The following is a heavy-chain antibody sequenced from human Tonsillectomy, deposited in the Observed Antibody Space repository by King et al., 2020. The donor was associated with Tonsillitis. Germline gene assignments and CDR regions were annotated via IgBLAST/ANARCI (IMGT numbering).Heavy chain of an antibody. CDR3: ARDGGLRSGAFDI. CDR1: GFTFSTYA. Sequence: VQLVESGGGVVQPGRSLRLSCAASGFTFSTYAMHWVRQAPGKGLEWVAVISYDGSNKYYADSVKGLFTISRDNSKNTLYLQMNSLRAEDTAVYYCARDGGLRSGAFDIWGQGTMVTVSS. J-gene: IGHJ3*02. V-gene: IGHV3-30-3*01. D-gene: IGHD3-16*01. CDR2: ISYDGSNK.